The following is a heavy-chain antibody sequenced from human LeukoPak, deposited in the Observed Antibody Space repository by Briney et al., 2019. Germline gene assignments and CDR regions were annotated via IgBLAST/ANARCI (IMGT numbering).Heavy chain of an antibody. Sequence: GGSLRLSCAASGFTFSSYAMNWVRQSPGKGLEWVAFISGSGGTTYYADSVKGRFTISRDNSKNTLYVQMNTLRAEDTAVYYCAKYDFWSGRQAGVSGYFDYWGQGTLVTVSS. V-gene: IGHV3-23*01. CDR1: GFTFSSYA. D-gene: IGHD3/OR15-3a*01. J-gene: IGHJ4*02. CDR3: AKYDFWSGRQAGVSGYFDY. CDR2: ISGSGGTT.